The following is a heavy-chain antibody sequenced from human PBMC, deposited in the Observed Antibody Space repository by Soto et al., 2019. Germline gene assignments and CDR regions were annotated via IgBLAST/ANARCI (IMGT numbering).Heavy chain of an antibody. CDR2: IYPADSDT. Sequence: PGESLKTSCKASGYSFNNDWIAWVRQMPGKGLEWMGIIYPADSDTRYSPSFQGHVTVSADKSISTAYLQWSSLKASDTANYYCARLRIVAATRSYDYWGQGTPVTVSS. CDR1: GYSFNNDW. D-gene: IGHD1-26*01. V-gene: IGHV5-51*01. CDR3: ARLRIVAATRSYDY. J-gene: IGHJ4*02.